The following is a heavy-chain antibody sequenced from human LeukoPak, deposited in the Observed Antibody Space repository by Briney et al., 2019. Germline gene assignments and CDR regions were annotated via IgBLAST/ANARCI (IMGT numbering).Heavy chain of an antibody. CDR1: GGSISGYY. D-gene: IGHD5-18*01. Sequence: SETLSLTCTVSGGSISGYYWSWARQPPGKGLEWIGYISNGGSSSYNPSLKSRGTMSVDTSKRQFSLNLTSVTAADTAVYYCAGAQRGYTHGYLGGGYFDYWGQGTLVTVSS. V-gene: IGHV4-59*12. CDR3: AGAQRGYTHGYLGGGYFDY. CDR2: ISNGGSS. J-gene: IGHJ4*02.